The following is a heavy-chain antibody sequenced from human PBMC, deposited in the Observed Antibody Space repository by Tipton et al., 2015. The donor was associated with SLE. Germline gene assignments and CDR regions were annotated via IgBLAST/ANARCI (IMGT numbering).Heavy chain of an antibody. CDR2: ISPRSSHI. J-gene: IGHJ4*02. Sequence: SLRLSCAASGFSFRSYTMNWVRQAPGKGLEWVSSISPRSSHIYYAESVKGRFTVSRDDAKMSLYLQMKSLRAEDTAVYYCAKDYTAMLNWGQGTLVTVSS. CDR3: AKDYTAMLN. CDR1: GFSFRSYT. D-gene: IGHD5-18*01. V-gene: IGHV3-21*03.